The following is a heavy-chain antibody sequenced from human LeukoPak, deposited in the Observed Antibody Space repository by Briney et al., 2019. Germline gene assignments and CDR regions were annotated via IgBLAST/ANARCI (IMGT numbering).Heavy chain of an antibody. J-gene: IGHJ4*02. Sequence: SVKVSCKASGGTFSSYAISWVRQAPGQGLEWMGRIIPILGIANYAQKFQGRVTITADKSTSTGYMELSSLRSEDTAVYYCARWNYGSGSYYNVVYFDYWGQGTLVTVSS. D-gene: IGHD3-10*01. CDR2: IIPILGIA. CDR3: ARWNYGSGSYYNVVYFDY. CDR1: GGTFSSYA. V-gene: IGHV1-69*04.